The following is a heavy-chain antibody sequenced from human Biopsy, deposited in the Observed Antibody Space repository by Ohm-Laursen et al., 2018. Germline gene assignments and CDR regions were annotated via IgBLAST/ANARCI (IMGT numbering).Heavy chain of an antibody. D-gene: IGHD2-2*01. J-gene: IGHJ3*02. Sequence: ASVKVSCKASGYTFSSYGINWVRQAPGQGLEWLGWISTYTGNTNYAQNLQGRVTMTTDTSTSTAYMELRSLRSDDTAVYYCARGGTLVVVPTAVLHSFDIWGQGTMVTVSS. CDR3: ARGGTLVVVPTAVLHSFDI. CDR1: GYTFSSYG. CDR2: ISTYTGNT. V-gene: IGHV1-18*01.